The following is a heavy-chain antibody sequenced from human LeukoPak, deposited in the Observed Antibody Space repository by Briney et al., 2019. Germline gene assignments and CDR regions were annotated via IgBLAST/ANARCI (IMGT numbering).Heavy chain of an antibody. V-gene: IGHV3-21*01. CDR2: ISSSSSYI. J-gene: IGHJ4*02. D-gene: IGHD1-26*01. CDR1: GFTFSSYS. Sequence: GGFLRLSCAASGFTFSSYSMNWVRQAPGKGLEWVSSISSSSSYIYYADSVKGRFTISRDNAKNSLYLQMNSLRAEDTAVYYCARVAGGAPFGYWGQGTLVTVSS. CDR3: ARVAGGAPFGY.